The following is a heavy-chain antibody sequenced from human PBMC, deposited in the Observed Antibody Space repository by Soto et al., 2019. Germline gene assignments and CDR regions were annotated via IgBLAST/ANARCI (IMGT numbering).Heavy chain of an antibody. CDR2: IGGSGGNT. Sequence: EVQLLASGGGLVQPGGSLRLSCAASGFIFNAYAMTWVRQAPAKGLERVSAIGGSGGNTYYAASVKARSTISRDNSKETVDLEMNRLRVDDTAVYFCARVASDYINSADHWGQGSLVTVSS. CDR3: ARVASDYINSADH. V-gene: IGHV3-23*01. D-gene: IGHD4-4*01. CDR1: GFIFNAYA. J-gene: IGHJ4*02.